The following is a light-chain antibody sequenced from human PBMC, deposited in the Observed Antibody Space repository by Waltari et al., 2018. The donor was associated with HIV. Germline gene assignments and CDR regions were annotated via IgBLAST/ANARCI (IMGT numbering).Light chain of an antibody. J-gene: IGLJ2*01. V-gene: IGLV1-47*01. Sequence: HSVLTHPPPASGTPGQRITISCSRSSSTIGRNYLLCFQPLPGTAPKLLIYRNNQRAAGVPDRFSGSKSGTSASLAISGLRSEDEADYYCVTWADRSSGPVVFGGGTKVTVL. CDR2: RNN. CDR3: VTWADRSSGPVV. CDR1: SSTIGRNY.